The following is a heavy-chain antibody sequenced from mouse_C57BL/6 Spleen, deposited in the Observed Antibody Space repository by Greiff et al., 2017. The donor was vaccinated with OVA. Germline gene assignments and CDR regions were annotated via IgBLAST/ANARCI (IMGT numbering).Heavy chain of an antibody. CDR2: IDPEDGET. J-gene: IGHJ2*01. Sequence: DVKLQESGAELVKPGASVKLSCTASGFNIKDYYMHWVKQRTEQGLEWIGRIDPEDGETKYAPKFQGKATITADTSSNTAYLQLSSLTSEDTAVYYCARTTVVGYYFDYWGQGTTLTVSS. CDR3: ARTTVVGYYFDY. V-gene: IGHV14-2*01. CDR1: GFNIKDYY. D-gene: IGHD1-1*01.